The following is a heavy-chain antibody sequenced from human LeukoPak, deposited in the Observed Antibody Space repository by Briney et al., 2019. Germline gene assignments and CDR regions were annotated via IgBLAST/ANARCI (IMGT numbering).Heavy chain of an antibody. CDR2: IYYSGST. CDR3: ARGTYGDYVISAFDI. D-gene: IGHD4-17*01. V-gene: IGHV4-59*01. J-gene: IGHJ3*02. Sequence: SETLSLTCTVSGGSISSYYWGWIRQPPGKGLEWIGYIYYSGSTIYNPSLKSRVTISVDTAKDQFSLKLSSVTAADTAVYYCARGTYGDYVISAFDIWGQGTMVTVSS. CDR1: GGSISSYY.